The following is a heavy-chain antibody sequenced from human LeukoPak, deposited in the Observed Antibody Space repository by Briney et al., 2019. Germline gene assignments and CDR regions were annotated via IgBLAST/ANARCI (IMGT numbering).Heavy chain of an antibody. CDR3: ARGEMITFGGVTAQKDFDY. CDR2: MNPNSGNT. D-gene: IGHD3-16*01. V-gene: IGHV1-8*01. J-gene: IGHJ4*02. CDR1: GYTFTNYD. Sequence: ASVKVSCKASGYTFTNYDINWVRQATGQGLEWLGWMNPNSGNTGYAQKFQGRITMTRNTPIRTAYMELSSLSSEDTAVYYCARGEMITFGGVTAQKDFDYWGQGTLVTVSS.